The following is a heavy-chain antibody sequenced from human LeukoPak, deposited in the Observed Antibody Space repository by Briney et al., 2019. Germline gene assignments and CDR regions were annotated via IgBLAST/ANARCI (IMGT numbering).Heavy chain of an antibody. CDR1: GFTFNYYW. CDR3: ARAYPRDRWLQLREFDY. D-gene: IGHD5-24*01. CDR2: ADTAGSDT. J-gene: IGHJ4*02. Sequence: GGSLRLSCAASGFTFNYYWMHWVRQAPGKGLEWVSRADTAGSDTNYADSVKGRFTISRDNARNILYLQMNSLRAEDTAVYYCARAYPRDRWLQLREFDYWGQGTLVTVSS. V-gene: IGHV3-74*01.